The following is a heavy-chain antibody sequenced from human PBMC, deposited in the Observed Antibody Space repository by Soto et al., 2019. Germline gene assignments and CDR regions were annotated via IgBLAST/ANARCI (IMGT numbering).Heavy chain of an antibody. D-gene: IGHD2-15*01. CDR1: GGSISSINNHFSNHY. CDR3: ARGRYCSGGSRYRFFQH. CDR2: IYYSGST. V-gene: IGHV4-59*11. Sequence: SETLSLTCTVSGGSISSINNHFSNHYCSWIRLSPGKGLEWIGYIYYSGSTNYNPSLKSRVTISVDTSKNQFSLKLSSVTAADTAVYYCARGRYCSGGSRYRFFQHWGQGTLVTVSS. J-gene: IGHJ1*01.